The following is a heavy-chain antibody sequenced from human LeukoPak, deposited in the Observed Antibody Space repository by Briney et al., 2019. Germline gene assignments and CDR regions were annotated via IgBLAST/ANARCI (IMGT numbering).Heavy chain of an antibody. V-gene: IGHV3-30*02. CDR1: GFTFSSYG. J-gene: IGHJ4*02. Sequence: GGSLRLSCAASGFTFSSYGMHWVRQAPGKGLEWVAFIRYDGSNKYYADSVKGRFTISRDNSKNTLYLQMNSLRAEGTAVYYCAKVTYYYDSSGLDYWGQGTLVTVSS. D-gene: IGHD3-22*01. CDR2: IRYDGSNK. CDR3: AKVTYYYDSSGLDY.